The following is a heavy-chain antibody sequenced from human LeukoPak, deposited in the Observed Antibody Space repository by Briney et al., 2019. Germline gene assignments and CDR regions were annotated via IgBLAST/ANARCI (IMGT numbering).Heavy chain of an antibody. CDR2: INHSGST. CDR3: ARGQQWGIYYFDY. Sequence: PSETLSLTCAVYGGSFSGYYWSWIRQPPGKGLEWIGEINHSGSTNYNPSLKSRVTISVDTSKNQFSLKLSSVTAADTAVHYCARGQQWGIYYFDYWGQGTLVTVSS. CDR1: GGSFSGYY. V-gene: IGHV4-34*01. J-gene: IGHJ4*02. D-gene: IGHD1-26*01.